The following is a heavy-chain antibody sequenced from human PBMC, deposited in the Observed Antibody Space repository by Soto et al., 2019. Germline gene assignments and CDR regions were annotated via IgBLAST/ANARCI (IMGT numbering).Heavy chain of an antibody. CDR2: INPNSGGT. CDR1: GYTFTGYY. J-gene: IGHJ5*02. D-gene: IGHD5-18*01. V-gene: IGHV1-2*04. CDR3: ARGKVDTAMVTGLFDP. Sequence: ASVKVSCKASGYTFTGYYMHWVRQAPGQGLEWMGWINPNSGGTNYAQKFQGWVTMTRDTSISTAYMELSRLRSDDTAVYYCARGKVDTAMVTGLFDPWGQGTLVTVSS.